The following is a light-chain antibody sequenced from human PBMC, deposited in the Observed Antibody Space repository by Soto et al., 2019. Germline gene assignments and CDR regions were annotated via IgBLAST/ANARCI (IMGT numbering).Light chain of an antibody. Sequence: GDRVTLTCRASQSISSYLNWYQQKPGKAPNLVIYAASNLQSGVPSRLSGSGSGTDFTLTISSLQPEDFATYYCQQSYSSPRTFGQGTKVEIK. CDR3: QQSYSSPRT. CDR2: AAS. CDR1: QSISSY. V-gene: IGKV1-39*01. J-gene: IGKJ1*01.